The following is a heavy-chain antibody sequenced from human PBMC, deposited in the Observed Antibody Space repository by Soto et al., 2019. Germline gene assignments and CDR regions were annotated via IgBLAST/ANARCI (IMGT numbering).Heavy chain of an antibody. J-gene: IGHJ5*02. D-gene: IGHD3-22*01. Sequence: PSETLSLTCTVSGGSISSGDYYWSWIRQPPGKGLEWIGYIYYSGSTYYNPSLKSRVTISVDTSKNQFSLKLSSVTAADTAVYYCARGHYDSSGYTPPSWFDPWGQGTLVTVS. V-gene: IGHV4-30-4*01. CDR3: ARGHYDSSGYTPPSWFDP. CDR2: IYYSGST. CDR1: GGSISSGDYY.